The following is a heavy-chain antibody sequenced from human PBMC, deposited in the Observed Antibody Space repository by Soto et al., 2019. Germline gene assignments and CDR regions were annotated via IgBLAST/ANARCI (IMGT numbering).Heavy chain of an antibody. CDR3: ARDTGTYYDFWSGYYGYMDV. V-gene: IGHV4-59*01. J-gene: IGHJ6*03. CDR2: IYYSGST. CDR1: GGSISSDY. D-gene: IGHD3-3*01. Sequence: SETLSLTCTVSGGSISSDYWSWIRQPPGKGLEWIGYIYYSGSTNYNPSPKSRVTISVETSKNQFSLKLSSVTAADTAVYYCARDTGTYYDFWSGYYGYMDVWGKGTTVTVSS.